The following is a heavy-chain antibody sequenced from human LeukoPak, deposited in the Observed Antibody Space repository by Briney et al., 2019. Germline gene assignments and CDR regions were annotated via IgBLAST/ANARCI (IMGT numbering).Heavy chain of an antibody. CDR3: ARERAVAGTEHFDY. CDR1: GGTFSSYA. J-gene: IGHJ4*02. CDR2: IIPIFGTA. V-gene: IGHV1-69*05. D-gene: IGHD6-19*01. Sequence: GASVKVSCKASGGTFSSYAISWVRQAPGQGLEWMGRIIPIFGTANYAQKFQGRVTITTDESTGTAYMELSSLRSEDTAVYYCARERAVAGTEHFDYWGQGTLVTVSS.